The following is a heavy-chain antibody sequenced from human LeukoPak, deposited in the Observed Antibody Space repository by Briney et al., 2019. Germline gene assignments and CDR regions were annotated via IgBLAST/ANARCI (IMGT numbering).Heavy chain of an antibody. V-gene: IGHV4-38-2*02. CDR3: ARTTMVRGTYYMDV. D-gene: IGHD3-10*01. Sequence: SETLSLTCTVSGYSISSGYYWGWIRPPPGKGLECIGNIYYSGSTYYNPSLKSRVTISVDTSKNQFSLKLSSVTAADTAVYYCARTTMVRGTYYMDVWGKGTTVTISS. CDR1: GYSISSGYY. CDR2: IYYSGST. J-gene: IGHJ6*03.